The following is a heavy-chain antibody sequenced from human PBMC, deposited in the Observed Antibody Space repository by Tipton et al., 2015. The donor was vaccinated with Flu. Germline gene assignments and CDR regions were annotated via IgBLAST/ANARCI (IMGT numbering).Heavy chain of an antibody. Sequence: LRLSCTVSSGSISSGGAYWSWIRQPPGKGLEWIGSIYHSGSTYYNPSLKSRVTISVDTSKNQFSLKLSSVTAADTAVYYCARRTDFWSGYYLDYWGQGTLVNVSS. CDR3: ARRTDFWSGYYLDY. CDR1: SGSISSGGAY. V-gene: IGHV4-39*07. D-gene: IGHD3-3*01. J-gene: IGHJ4*02. CDR2: IYHSGST.